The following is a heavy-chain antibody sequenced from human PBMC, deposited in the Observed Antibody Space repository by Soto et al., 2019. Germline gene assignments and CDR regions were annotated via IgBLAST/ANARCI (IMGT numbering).Heavy chain of an antibody. Sequence: ASVKVSCKASGYTFTSYAMHWVRQFPGQRLEWMGWINAGNGNTKYSQKFQGRVTITRDTSASTAYMELSSLRSEDTAVYYCARGRIVVVPAAPAYYYYGMDVWGQGTTVTVSS. D-gene: IGHD2-2*01. J-gene: IGHJ6*02. V-gene: IGHV1-3*01. CDR1: GYTFTSYA. CDR2: INAGNGNT. CDR3: ARGRIVVVPAAPAYYYYGMDV.